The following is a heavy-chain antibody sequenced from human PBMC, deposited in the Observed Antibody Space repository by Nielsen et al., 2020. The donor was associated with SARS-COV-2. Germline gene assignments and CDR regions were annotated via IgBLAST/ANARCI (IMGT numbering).Heavy chain of an antibody. CDR3: ARGGGYSYGALDY. V-gene: IGHV4-34*01. D-gene: IGHD5-18*01. CDR2: TNHSGST. CDR1: GGSFIDYY. Sequence: SETLSLTCAVFGGSFIDYYWIWIRQPPGKGLEWIGETNHSGSTNYNPSLKSRVTISVDTSKNQFSLKLSSVTAADTAVYYCARGGGYSYGALDYWGQGTLVTVSS. J-gene: IGHJ4*02.